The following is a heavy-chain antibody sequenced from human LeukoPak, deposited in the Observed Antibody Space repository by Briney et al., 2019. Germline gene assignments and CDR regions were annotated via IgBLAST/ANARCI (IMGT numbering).Heavy chain of an antibody. CDR3: AMSIVVVPAADY. V-gene: IGHV3-7*01. CDR2: IKQDGSAK. CDR1: GFTFSSYW. Sequence: GGSLRLSCAASGFTFSSYWMCWVRQAPGKGLEWVANIKQDGSAKYYVDSVKGRFTISRDNAKNSLYLQMNSLRAEDTAVYYCAMSIVVVPAADYWGQGTLVTVSS. D-gene: IGHD2-2*01. J-gene: IGHJ4*02.